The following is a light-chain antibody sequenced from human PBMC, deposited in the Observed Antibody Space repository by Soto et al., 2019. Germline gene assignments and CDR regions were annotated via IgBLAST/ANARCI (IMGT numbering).Light chain of an antibody. J-gene: IGKJ1*01. CDR2: DVS. CDR1: QSIGTW. CDR3: QEYYTYYRT. V-gene: IGKV1-5*01. Sequence: DIQMTQSPSTLSASIGDRVTITCRASQSIGTWLAWYQQKPGTAPKLLIYDVSGLQGGVPSRFSGSGSGTEFTLTISSLQPDDLATYYCQEYYTYYRTFGQGTQVEFK.